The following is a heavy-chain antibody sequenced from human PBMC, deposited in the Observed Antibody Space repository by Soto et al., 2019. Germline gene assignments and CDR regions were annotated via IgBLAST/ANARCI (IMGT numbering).Heavy chain of an antibody. J-gene: IGHJ5*02. V-gene: IGHV3-9*01. CDR3: VQGRYPTMATPLDH. D-gene: IGHD1-1*01. Sequence: GGSLRLSCAASGFTFDNCGMHWVRQAPGKGLEWVSGISWDSATIGYADSVKGRFTISRDDAKNSLYLQMNSLRREDTALYYCVQGRYPTMATPLDHWGQGTRVTVSS. CDR2: ISWDSATI. CDR1: GFTFDNCG.